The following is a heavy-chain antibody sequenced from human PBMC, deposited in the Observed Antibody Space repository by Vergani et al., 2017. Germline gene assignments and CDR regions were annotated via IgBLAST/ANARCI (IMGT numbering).Heavy chain of an antibody. CDR1: GYTFTDYY. V-gene: IGHV1-69-2*01. Sequence: EVQLVQSGAEVKKPGATVKISCKVSGYTFTDYYMHWVQQAPGKGLEWMGLVDPEDGETIYAEKFQGRVTITADTSTDTAYMELSSLRSEDTAVYYCATEDGIAAAGGHNWFDPWGQGTLVTVSS. CDR2: VDPEDGET. D-gene: IGHD6-13*01. CDR3: ATEDGIAAAGGHNWFDP. J-gene: IGHJ5*02.